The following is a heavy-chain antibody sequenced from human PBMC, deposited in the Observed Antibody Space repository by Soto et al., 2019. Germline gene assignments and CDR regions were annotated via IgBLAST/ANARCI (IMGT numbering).Heavy chain of an antibody. CDR1: GGTFSSYA. V-gene: IGHV1-69*12. CDR3: ARGAIAARLYYYYYGMDV. Sequence: QVQLVQSGAEVKKPGSSVKVSCKASGGTFSSYAISWVRQAPGQGLEWMGGIIPIFGTANYAQKFQGRVTITADESTSAAYMELSSLRSEDTAVYYCARGAIAARLYYYYYGMDVWGQGTTVTVSS. D-gene: IGHD6-6*01. J-gene: IGHJ6*02. CDR2: IIPIFGTA.